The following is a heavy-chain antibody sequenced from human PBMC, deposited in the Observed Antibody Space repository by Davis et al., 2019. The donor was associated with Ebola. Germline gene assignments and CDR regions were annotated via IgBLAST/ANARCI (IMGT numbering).Heavy chain of an antibody. D-gene: IGHD4-17*01. CDR3: TVTVTTLDY. V-gene: IGHV3-73*01. Sequence: GESLKISCAASGFTFSSYEMNWVRQAPGKGLEWVGRIRSKANSYATAYAASVKGRFTISRDDSKNTAYLQMNSLKTEDTAVYYCTVTVTTLDYWGQGTLVTVSS. CDR1: GFTFSSYE. J-gene: IGHJ4*02. CDR2: IRSKANSYAT.